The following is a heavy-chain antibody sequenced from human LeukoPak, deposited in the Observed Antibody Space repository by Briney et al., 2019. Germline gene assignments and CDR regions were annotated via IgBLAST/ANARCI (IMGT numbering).Heavy chain of an antibody. V-gene: IGHV3-21*01. CDR1: GLTFSSYS. CDR2: ISSSSSYI. CDR3: ARDLFGGSCGMDV. D-gene: IGHD3-16*01. J-gene: IGHJ6*02. Sequence: GGSLRLSCAASGLTFSSYSMNWVRQAPGKGLEWVSSISSSSSYIYYADSVKGRFTISRDNAKNSLYLQMNSLRAEDTAVYYCARDLFGGSCGMDVWGQGTTVTVSS.